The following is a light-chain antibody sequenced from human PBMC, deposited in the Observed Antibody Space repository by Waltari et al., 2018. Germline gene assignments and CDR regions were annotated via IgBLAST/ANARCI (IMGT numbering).Light chain of an antibody. CDR3: QQYDKWPGS. CDR1: HSVSVN. Sequence: EIVLTQSPGTLSLSPGERATLSCRASHSVSVNLAWYQQKPGQAPRLLIFGAFTRATGIPARFSGIGSGTDFTLTISNMQSEDFAVYYCQQYDKWPGSFGQGTKLEIK. J-gene: IGKJ2*01. CDR2: GAF. V-gene: IGKV3D-15*01.